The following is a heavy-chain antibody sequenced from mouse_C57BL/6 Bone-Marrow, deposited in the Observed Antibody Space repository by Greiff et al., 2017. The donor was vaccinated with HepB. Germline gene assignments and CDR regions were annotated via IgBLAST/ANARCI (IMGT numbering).Heavy chain of an antibody. V-gene: IGHV1-52*01. CDR1: GYTFTSYW. Sequence: QVQLQQPGAELVRPGSSVKLSCKASGYTFTSYWMHWVKQRPIQGLEWIGNIDPSDSETHYNQKFKDKATLTVDKSSSTAYMQLSSLTSEDSAVYYCAIHYYGSSQFAYWGQGTLVTVSA. D-gene: IGHD1-1*01. CDR3: AIHYYGSSQFAY. J-gene: IGHJ3*01. CDR2: IDPSDSET.